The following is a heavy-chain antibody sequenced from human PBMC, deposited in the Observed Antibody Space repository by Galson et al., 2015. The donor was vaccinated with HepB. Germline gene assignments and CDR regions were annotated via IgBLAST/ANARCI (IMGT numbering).Heavy chain of an antibody. CDR1: GFTFSSYN. CDR2: ISATGTTI. D-gene: IGHD3-3*01. Sequence: SLRLSCAASGFTFSSYNMNWVRQAPGKGLDWISYISATGTTIDYADSVKGRFIISRDNDKNSLSLQMNSLRVEDTAVYYCARDSRATFGEPNWFDPWGQGTLVIFSS. V-gene: IGHV3-48*03. J-gene: IGHJ5*02. CDR3: ARDSRATFGEPNWFDP.